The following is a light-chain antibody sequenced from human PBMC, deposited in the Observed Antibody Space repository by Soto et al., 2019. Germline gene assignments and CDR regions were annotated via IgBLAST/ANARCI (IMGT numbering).Light chain of an antibody. CDR2: DVS. CDR1: SSGVGGYNY. CDR3: SSYTSSSTLYV. J-gene: IGLJ1*01. Sequence: QAVVTQPASVSGSPGQSITISCTGTSSGVGGYNYVSWYQQHPGKAPKLMIYDVSNRPSGVSNRFSGSKSGNTASLTISGLQAEDEADYYCSSYTSSSTLYVFGTGTKLTVL. V-gene: IGLV2-14*01.